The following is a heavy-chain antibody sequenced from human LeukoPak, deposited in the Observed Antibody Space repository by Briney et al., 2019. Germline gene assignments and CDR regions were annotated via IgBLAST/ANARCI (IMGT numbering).Heavy chain of an antibody. D-gene: IGHD3-22*01. CDR1: GYTFTNYY. Sequence: ASVKVSCKAPGYTFTNYYMHWVRQAPGQGLEWMGIVNPSDGDTNYAQKFQGRVTMTRDTSTSTVYMELSSLRSDDTAVYYCARGARRGVTMIEGSWGQGTLVTVSS. V-gene: IGHV1-46*01. CDR2: VNPSDGDT. CDR3: ARGARRGVTMIEGS. J-gene: IGHJ4*02.